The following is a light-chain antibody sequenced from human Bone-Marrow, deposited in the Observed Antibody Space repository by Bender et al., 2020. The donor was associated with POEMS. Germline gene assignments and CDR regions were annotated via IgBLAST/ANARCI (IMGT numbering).Light chain of an antibody. CDR1: SSDVGTYDL. V-gene: IGLV2-14*02. J-gene: IGLJ2*01. CDR3: SSYTSSSTYVV. Sequence: QSALTQPASVSGSPGQSITISCTGTSSDVGTYDLVSWFQQHPGQAPKLIIYEVSKWPSGVSNRFSGSKSGNTASLAITGLQAEDEADYYCSSYTSSSTYVVFGGGTKLTVL. CDR2: EVS.